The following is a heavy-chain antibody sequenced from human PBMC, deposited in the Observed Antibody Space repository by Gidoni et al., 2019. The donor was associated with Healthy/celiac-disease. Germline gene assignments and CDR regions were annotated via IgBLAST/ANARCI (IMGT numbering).Heavy chain of an antibody. CDR2: IYYSGST. D-gene: IGHD3-10*01. J-gene: IGHJ5*02. CDR3: ARDYSPLYGSGIVRRGGLFDP. Sequence: QLQLQESGPGLVKPSETLSLTCTVSAGSISSSSYYWGWIRQPPGKGLEWIGSIYYSGSTYYNPSLKSRVTISVDTSKNQFSLKLSSVTAADTAVYYCARDYSPLYGSGIVRRGGLFDPWGQGTLVTVSS. CDR1: AGSISSSSYY. V-gene: IGHV4-39*07.